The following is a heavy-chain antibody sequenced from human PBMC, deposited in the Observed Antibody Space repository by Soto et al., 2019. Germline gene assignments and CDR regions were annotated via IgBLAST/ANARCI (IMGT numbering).Heavy chain of an antibody. D-gene: IGHD5-12*01. CDR2: ISAYNGNT. J-gene: IGHJ4*02. CDR3: ARVERVEMATITSDY. V-gene: IGHV1-18*01. CDR1: GYTFTSYG. Sequence: GASVKVSCKASGYTFTSYGISWVRQAPGQGLEWMGWISAYNGNTNYAQKLQGRVTMTTDTSTSTAYMELRSLRSDDTAVYYCARVERVEMATITSDYWGQGTLVTVSS.